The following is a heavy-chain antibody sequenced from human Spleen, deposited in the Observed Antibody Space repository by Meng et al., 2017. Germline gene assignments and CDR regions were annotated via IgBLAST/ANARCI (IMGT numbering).Heavy chain of an antibody. V-gene: IGHV6-1*02. CDR2: TYYRSKWFN. CDR3: ARGDGYIIDY. D-gene: IGHD5-24*01. J-gene: IGHJ4*02. Sequence: VQLHQAGPGLAKPSQTLSLSCAISGDSVASISAAWNWIRPSPSRGLEWLGRTYYRSKWFNDYALSVKSRVTVNPDTSKNQFSLQLNSVTPEDTAVYYCARGDGYIIDYWGQGTLVTVSS. CDR1: GDSVASISAA.